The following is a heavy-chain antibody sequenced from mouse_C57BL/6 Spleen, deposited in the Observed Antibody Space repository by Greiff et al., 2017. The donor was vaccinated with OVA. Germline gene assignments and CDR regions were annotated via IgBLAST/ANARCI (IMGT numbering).Heavy chain of an antibody. D-gene: IGHD1-1*01. Sequence: LVESGGGLVQSGRSLRLSCATSGFTFSDFYMEWVRQAPGKGLEWIAASRNKAHDYTTEYSASVKGRFIVSRDTSQSILYLQMNALRAEDTAIYYCARGIYYYGSRYFDVWGTGTTVTVSS. CDR3: ARGIYYYGSRYFDV. V-gene: IGHV7-1*01. CDR1: GFTFSDFY. CDR2: SRNKAHDYTT. J-gene: IGHJ1*03.